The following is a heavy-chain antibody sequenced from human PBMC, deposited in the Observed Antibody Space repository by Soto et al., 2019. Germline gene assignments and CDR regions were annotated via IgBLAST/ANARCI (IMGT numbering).Heavy chain of an antibody. D-gene: IGHD6-13*01. CDR3: AKVSSSWYAGFFDL. CDR1: GFTFSRHA. CDR2: LSDSGGSI. V-gene: IGHV3-23*01. J-gene: IGHJ4*02. Sequence: EVQLLESGGGLVQPGGSLRLSCTASGFTFSRHAMTWVRQAQGKGLECVSGLSDSGGSIYYADSVKGRFTISRDNSMNTMYLQINTLRDEDTDIYYCAKVSSSWYAGFFDLWGQGTLVTVSS.